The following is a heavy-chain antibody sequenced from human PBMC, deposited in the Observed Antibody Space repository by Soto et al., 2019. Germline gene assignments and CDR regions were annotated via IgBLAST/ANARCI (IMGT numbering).Heavy chain of an antibody. Sequence: GGSLRLSCAASGFTFSSYEMNWVRQAPGKGLEWVSGISWNSGSIGYADSVKGRFTISRDNAKNSLYLQMNSLRAEDTALYYCAKDSYYDSSGPFDYWGQGTLVTVSS. CDR1: GFTFSSYE. V-gene: IGHV3-9*01. D-gene: IGHD3-22*01. CDR3: AKDSYYDSSGPFDY. J-gene: IGHJ4*02. CDR2: ISWNSGSI.